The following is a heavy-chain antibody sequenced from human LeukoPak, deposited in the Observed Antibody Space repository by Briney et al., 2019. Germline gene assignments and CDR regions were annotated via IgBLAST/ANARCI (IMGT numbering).Heavy chain of an antibody. Sequence: GGSLRLSCAASGFTFSSYAMSWVRQAPGKGLEWVSAISGSGGSTYYADSVKGRFTISRDNSKNTLYLQMNSLKAEDTAVYYCAKSAGGITMIVVVIVYFDYWGQGTLVTVSS. J-gene: IGHJ4*02. CDR3: AKSAGGITMIVVVIVYFDY. V-gene: IGHV3-23*01. CDR1: GFTFSSYA. D-gene: IGHD3-22*01. CDR2: ISGSGGST.